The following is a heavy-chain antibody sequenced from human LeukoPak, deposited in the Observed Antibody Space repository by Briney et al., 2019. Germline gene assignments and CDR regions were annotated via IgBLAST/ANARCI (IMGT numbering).Heavy chain of an antibody. CDR1: GGTFSSYA. D-gene: IGHD2-15*01. CDR2: IIPIFGTA. CDR3: ARDSGRIYYMDV. J-gene: IGHJ6*03. V-gene: IGHV1-69*05. Sequence: VASVKVSCKASGGTFSSYAISWVRQAPGQGLEWMGGIIPIFGTANYAQKFQGRVTITTDESTSTAHMELSSLRSEDTAVYYCARDSGRIYYMDVWGKGTTVTVSS.